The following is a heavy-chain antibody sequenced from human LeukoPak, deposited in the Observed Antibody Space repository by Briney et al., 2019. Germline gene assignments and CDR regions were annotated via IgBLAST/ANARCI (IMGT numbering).Heavy chain of an antibody. CDR3: ARGSGAMVRGVIIDY. D-gene: IGHD3-10*01. J-gene: IGHJ4*02. CDR2: IYYSGST. Sequence: SETLSLTCTVSGGSISSYYWSWIRQPPGKGLEWIGYIYYSGSTNYNPSLKSRVTISVDTSKNQSSLKLSSVTAADTAVYYCARGSGAMVRGVIIDYWGQGTLVTVSS. V-gene: IGHV4-59*01. CDR1: GGSISSYY.